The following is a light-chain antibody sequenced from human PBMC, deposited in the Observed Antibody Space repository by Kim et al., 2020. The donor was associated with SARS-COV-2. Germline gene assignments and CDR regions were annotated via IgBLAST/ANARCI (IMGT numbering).Light chain of an antibody. V-gene: IGLV2-18*02. CDR3: SSYTSSSTWV. CDR1: RSDVGSYNR. Sequence: GQSVTISCTGTRSDVGSYNRVSWYQQPPGTAPKLMIYEVSNRPSGVPDRFSGSKSGNTASLTISGRKAEDEADYYCSSYTSSSTWVFGGGTQLTDL. J-gene: IGLJ3*02. CDR2: EVS.